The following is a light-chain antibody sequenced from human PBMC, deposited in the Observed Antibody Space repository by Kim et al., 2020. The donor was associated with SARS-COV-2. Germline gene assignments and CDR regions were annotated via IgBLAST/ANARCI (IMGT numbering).Light chain of an antibody. CDR1: QDVKKY. Sequence: SGSVGDRVTITCQASQDVKKYLNWYQQKPGKAPKLLIYDASNLETGVPSRFSGSGSETDFTFTINSLQPEDIATYFCHQYESLPYTFGQGTKLEI. J-gene: IGKJ2*01. V-gene: IGKV1-33*01. CDR2: DAS. CDR3: HQYESLPYT.